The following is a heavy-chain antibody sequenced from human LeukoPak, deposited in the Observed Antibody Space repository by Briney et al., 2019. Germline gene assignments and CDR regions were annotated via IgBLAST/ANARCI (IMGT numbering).Heavy chain of an antibody. CDR1: GGSISSYY. Sequence: SSETLSLTCTVSGGSISSYYWSWIRQAPGKGLEWIGYLYYNGDTDYNPSLKSRVTISLDTSKTQFSLKLSSVTAADTAIYFCARRTVRIATRDYYYYGMDVWGQGTTVTVSS. CDR3: ARRTVRIATRDYYYYGMDV. D-gene: IGHD2-15*01. CDR2: LYYNGDT. J-gene: IGHJ6*02. V-gene: IGHV4-59*08.